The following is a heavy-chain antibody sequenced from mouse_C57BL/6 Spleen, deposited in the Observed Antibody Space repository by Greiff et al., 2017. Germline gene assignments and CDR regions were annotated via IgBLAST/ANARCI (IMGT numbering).Heavy chain of an antibody. Sequence: QVQLQQPGAELVRPGASVKMSCKASGYTFTSYYMHWVKQTPRQGLEWIGAIYPGNGYTSYNQKFKGKATLTVDKSSSTAYLQLSSLTSEDSAVXVGARSITTVIADFDYWGQGTTLTVSS. D-gene: IGHD1-1*01. J-gene: IGHJ2*01. V-gene: IGHV1-12*01. CDR3: ARSITTVIADFDY. CDR2: IYPGNGYT. CDR1: GYTFTSYY.